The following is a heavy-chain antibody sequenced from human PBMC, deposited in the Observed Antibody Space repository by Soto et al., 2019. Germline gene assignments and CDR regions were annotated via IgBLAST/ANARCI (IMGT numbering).Heavy chain of an antibody. Sequence: GGSLRLSCAASGFTFSSYSMNWVRQAPGKGLEWVSSISSSSSYIYYADSVKGRFTISRDNAKNSLYLQMNSLRAEDTAVYYCARDSVDSGYDTFDYWGQGTLVTVSS. J-gene: IGHJ4*02. CDR1: GFTFSSYS. CDR3: ARDSVDSGYDTFDY. D-gene: IGHD5-12*01. V-gene: IGHV3-21*01. CDR2: ISSSSSYI.